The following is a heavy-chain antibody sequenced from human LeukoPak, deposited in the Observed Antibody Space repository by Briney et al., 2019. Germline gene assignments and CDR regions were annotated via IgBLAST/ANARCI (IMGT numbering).Heavy chain of an antibody. D-gene: IGHD3-3*01. CDR1: GFTFSDYY. V-gene: IGHV3-11*04. J-gene: IGHJ3*02. CDR2: ISNDSIDK. CDR3: ARRDWVSGAVRAFDI. Sequence: GGSLRLSCVGSGFTFSDYYMRWIRQAPGKGLEWVSYISNDSIDKYYVDSVRGRFTISRDNAKKSMYLQMSGLRVEDTAVYYCARRDWVSGAVRAFDIWGQGTMVTVCS.